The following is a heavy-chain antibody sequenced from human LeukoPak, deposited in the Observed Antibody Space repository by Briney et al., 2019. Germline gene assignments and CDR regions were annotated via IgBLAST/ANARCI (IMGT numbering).Heavy chain of an antibody. J-gene: IGHJ4*02. V-gene: IGHV3-7*01. D-gene: IGHD1-14*01. CDR1: GFTFSGHW. CDR3: TRDRSRAEDD. CDR2: INQGGSDK. Sequence: GGSLRLSCAASGFTFSGHWMSWVRQAPGKGLEWVANINQGGSDKYYVDSVKGRFNNSRDNANNLLYLQMNSLRGEDTAVYYCTRDRSRAEDDWGQGTLVTVSS.